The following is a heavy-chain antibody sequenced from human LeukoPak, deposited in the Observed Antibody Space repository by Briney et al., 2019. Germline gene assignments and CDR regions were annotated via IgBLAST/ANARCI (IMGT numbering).Heavy chain of an antibody. CDR3: ARDGSNGAAAGGFDY. D-gene: IGHD6-13*01. Sequence: TPETLSLTCTVSGGSMSSSTNSWGWIRQPPGKGLEWIGTFYYSGSTYYNPSLKSRVTISVDTSKNQFSLKLTSVTAADTAVYYCARDGSNGAAAGGFDYWGQGTLVTVSS. CDR2: FYYSGST. V-gene: IGHV4-39*07. CDR1: GGSMSSSTNS. J-gene: IGHJ4*02.